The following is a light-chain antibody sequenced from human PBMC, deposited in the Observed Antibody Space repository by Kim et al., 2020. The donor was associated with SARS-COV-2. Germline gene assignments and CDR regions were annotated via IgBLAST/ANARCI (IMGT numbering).Light chain of an antibody. J-gene: IGKJ1*01. V-gene: IGKV1-27*01. CDR2: AAS. CDR1: QGISNY. Sequence: DIQMTQSPSSLSASVGDRVTITCRASQGISNYLAWYQQKPGKVPKVLIYAASTLQSGVPSRFSGSGSGTDFTLTISSLQPEDVATYYCQKYNSALGWAFGQGTKVDIK. CDR3: QKYNSALGWA.